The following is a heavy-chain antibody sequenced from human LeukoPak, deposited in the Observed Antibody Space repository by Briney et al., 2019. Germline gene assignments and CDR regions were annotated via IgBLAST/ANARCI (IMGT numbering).Heavy chain of an antibody. CDR3: ARVGSSWDLLDY. CDR2: VSGSGGRT. Sequence: GGSLRFSCAASGFTFSSYAMSWIRQAPGKGLEWVSGVSGSGGRTHYADSVKGRFTISRDNAKNSLYLQMNSLRAEDTAIYYCARVGSSWDLLDYWGQGTLVTVSS. D-gene: IGHD6-13*01. CDR1: GFTFSSYA. V-gene: IGHV3-23*01. J-gene: IGHJ4*02.